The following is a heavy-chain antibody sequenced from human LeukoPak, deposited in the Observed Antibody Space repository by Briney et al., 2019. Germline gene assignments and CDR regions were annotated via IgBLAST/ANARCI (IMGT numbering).Heavy chain of an antibody. J-gene: IGHJ6*03. V-gene: IGHV4-61*02. CDR3: ARGPTLRAYYYYYMDV. Sequence: SQTLSLTCTVSGGSISSGSYYWSWIRQPAGKGLEWIGRIYTSGSTNYNPSLKSRVTISVDTSKNQFSLKLSSVTAADTAVYYCARGPTLRAYYYYYMDVWGKGTTVTISS. D-gene: IGHD4-17*01. CDR1: GGSISSGSYY. CDR2: IYTSGST.